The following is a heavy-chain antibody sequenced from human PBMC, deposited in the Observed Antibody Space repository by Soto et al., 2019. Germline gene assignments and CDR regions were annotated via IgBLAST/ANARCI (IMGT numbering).Heavy chain of an antibody. CDR1: GFTFSSYG. D-gene: IGHD2-2*01. CDR2: IWYDGSNK. Sequence: SLRLSCAASGFTFSSYGMHWVRQAPGKGLEWVAVIWYDGSNKYYADSVKGRFTISRDNSKNTLYLQMNSLRAEDTAVYYCARDLWDIVVVPAAMRTTVTTAPGYWGQGT. CDR3: ARDLWDIVVVPAAMRTTVTTAPGY. J-gene: IGHJ4*02. V-gene: IGHV3-33*01.